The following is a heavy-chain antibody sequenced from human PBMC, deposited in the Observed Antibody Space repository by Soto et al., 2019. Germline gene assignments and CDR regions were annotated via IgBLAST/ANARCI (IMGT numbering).Heavy chain of an antibody. CDR2: IHYSGST. D-gene: IGHD3-22*01. CDR1: GGSISKSY. Sequence: SETLSLTCIVSGGSISKSYWSWIRQPPGKGLEWIGYIHYSGSTNYNPTLKSRVTISIDTSKNQFSLKLNSVTAADTAVYYCASTSDYYDSSGYSWFDPWGQGTLVTVS. V-gene: IGHV4-59*01. CDR3: ASTSDYYDSSGYSWFDP. J-gene: IGHJ5*02.